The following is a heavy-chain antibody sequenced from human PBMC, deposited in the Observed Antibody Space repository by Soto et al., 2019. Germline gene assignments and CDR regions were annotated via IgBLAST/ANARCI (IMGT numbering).Heavy chain of an antibody. CDR1: GFTFSSYS. CDR2: ISSSSSYI. CDR3: ARDRSSSWYEYYFDY. Sequence: PGGSLRLSCAASGFTFSSYSMNWVRQAPGKGLEWVSSISSSSSYIYYADSVKGRFTISRDNAKNSLYLQMNSLRAEDTAVYYCARDRSSSWYEYYFDYWGQGTLVTVSS. J-gene: IGHJ4*02. D-gene: IGHD6-13*01. V-gene: IGHV3-21*01.